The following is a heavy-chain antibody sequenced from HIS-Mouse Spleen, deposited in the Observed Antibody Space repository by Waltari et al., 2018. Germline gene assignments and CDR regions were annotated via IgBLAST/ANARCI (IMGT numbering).Heavy chain of an antibody. V-gene: IGHV1-8*01. CDR2: KNPNSGNT. CDR3: ARGHDYSNYFDY. J-gene: IGHJ4*02. CDR1: GYTFPSYD. D-gene: IGHD4-4*01. Sequence: QVQLVQSGAEVKKPGASVKVSCKASGYTFPSYDINWVRQATGQGLEWMGWKNPNSGNTGYAQKFQGRVTMTRNTSISTAYMELSSLRSEDMAVYYCARGHDYSNYFDYWGQGTLVTVSS.